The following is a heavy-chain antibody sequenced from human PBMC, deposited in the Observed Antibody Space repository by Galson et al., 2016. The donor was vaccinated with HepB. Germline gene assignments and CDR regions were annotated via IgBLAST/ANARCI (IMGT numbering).Heavy chain of an antibody. J-gene: IGHJ6*02. V-gene: IGHV3-23*01. D-gene: IGHD3-3*01. Sequence: SLRLSCAASGFAFSGFAMSWVRQAPGKGLEWVSSIGGSGTYTYYADSVKGRFTISRDNSKNTLYLQMNSLRAEDMAVYYCASGGYDFWSGYYNPLITGRWGMDDWGRGTTVTVSS. CDR2: IGGSGTYT. CDR3: ASGGYDFWSGYYNPLITGRWGMDD. CDR1: GFAFSGFA.